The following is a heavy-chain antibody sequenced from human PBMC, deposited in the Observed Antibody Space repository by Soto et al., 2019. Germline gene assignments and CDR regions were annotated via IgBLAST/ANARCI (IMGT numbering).Heavy chain of an antibody. Sequence: QVQLVESGGGVVQPGRSLRLSCVASGFTFNKYGIHWVRRAPGKGLECVAVVWYDGSNKYYADSEKVRFTLPRDNSNNTVYVQMNSLRAEDTAVYYCARGVGDPIDYWGQGTLVTFSA. CDR3: ARGVGDPIDY. J-gene: IGHJ4*02. CDR2: VWYDGSNK. V-gene: IGHV3-33*01. CDR1: GFTFNKYG. D-gene: IGHD1-26*01.